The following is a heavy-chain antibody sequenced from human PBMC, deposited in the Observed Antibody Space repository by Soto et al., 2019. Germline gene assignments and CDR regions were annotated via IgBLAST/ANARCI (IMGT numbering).Heavy chain of an antibody. CDR1: GYTFTSYG. V-gene: IGHV1-18*01. D-gene: IGHD6-6*01. Sequence: ASVKVSCKASGYTFTSYGISWVRQAPGQGLEWMGWISAYNGNTNYAQKLQGRVTMTTDTSTSTAYMELRSLRSDDTAVYYCASQQYSSSSEWFDPWGQGTLVTVSS. CDR2: ISAYNGNT. CDR3: ASQQYSSSSEWFDP. J-gene: IGHJ5*02.